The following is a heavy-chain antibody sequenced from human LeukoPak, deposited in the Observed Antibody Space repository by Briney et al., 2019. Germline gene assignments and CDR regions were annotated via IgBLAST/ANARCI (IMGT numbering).Heavy chain of an antibody. Sequence: TGGSLRLSCAASGFTFNTYNMNWVRQAPGKGLEWVSYIRSTSSTIYYADSVKGRFTISRDNAKNSLYLQMNSLRAEDTAVYYCARSLGSGWYTETRKNWFDPWGQGTLVTVSS. V-gene: IGHV3-48*04. CDR1: GFTFNTYN. CDR3: ARSLGSGWYTETRKNWFDP. CDR2: IRSTSSTI. J-gene: IGHJ5*02. D-gene: IGHD6-19*01.